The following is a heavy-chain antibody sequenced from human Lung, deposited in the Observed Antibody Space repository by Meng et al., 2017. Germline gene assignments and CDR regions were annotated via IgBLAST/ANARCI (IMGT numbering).Heavy chain of an antibody. V-gene: IGHV1-18*01. Sequence: QLVLLGAEGKKAWARVKSSCEASGYTLSSDVFSWVRQSPGQGLEWLGWINTYNGKTDYAQKFQGRITMTTDTFTSTAYMELRNLRSDDTAVYYCATRGNPYLNCWGQGTLVTVSS. CDR1: GYTLSSDV. J-gene: IGHJ4*02. CDR3: ATRGNPYLNC. CDR2: INTYNGKT.